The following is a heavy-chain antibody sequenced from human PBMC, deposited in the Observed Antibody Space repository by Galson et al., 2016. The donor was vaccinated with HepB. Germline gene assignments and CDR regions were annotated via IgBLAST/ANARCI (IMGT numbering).Heavy chain of an antibody. CDR3: ARGRLLWFGESRGRSEDHFDY. Sequence: SVKVSCKASGYSFTTYSIHWLRQAPGQRLEWMAWINSGNGNTKFSQKFQSRVIITRDTSASTVYMELSSLRSEDTAVYFFARGRLLWFGESRGRSEDHFDYWGQGTLVTVSS. CDR1: GYSFTTYS. D-gene: IGHD3-10*01. J-gene: IGHJ4*02. V-gene: IGHV1-3*01. CDR2: INSGNGNT.